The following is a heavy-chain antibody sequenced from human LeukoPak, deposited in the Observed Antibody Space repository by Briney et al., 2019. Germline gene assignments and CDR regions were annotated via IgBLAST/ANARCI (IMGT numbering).Heavy chain of an antibody. Sequence: ASVKVSCKASGGTFSSYAISWVRQAPGQGLEWMGWMNPNSGNTGYAQKFQGRVTMTRDTSITTAYMEVSSLRSEDTAVYYCARAIAAAGSNWFDTWGQGTRVTVSS. CDR2: MNPNSGNT. CDR3: ARAIAAAGSNWFDT. CDR1: GGTFSSYA. V-gene: IGHV1-8*02. J-gene: IGHJ5*02. D-gene: IGHD6-13*01.